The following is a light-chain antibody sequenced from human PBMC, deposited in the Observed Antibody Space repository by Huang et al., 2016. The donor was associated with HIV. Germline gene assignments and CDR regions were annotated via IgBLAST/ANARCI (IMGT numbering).Light chain of an antibody. J-gene: IGKJ3*01. CDR1: QSVLHSSNNKNY. CDR2: WAS. V-gene: IGKV4-1*01. Sequence: DIVMTQSPDSLAVSLGERATINCKSSQSVLHSSNNKNYLAWYQQKPGHPPKLLIYWASTRESGVPDRFSGSGSGTDFTLTISSLQAEDVALYYCQQYYTTPLTFGPGTKVDIK. CDR3: QQYYTTPLT.